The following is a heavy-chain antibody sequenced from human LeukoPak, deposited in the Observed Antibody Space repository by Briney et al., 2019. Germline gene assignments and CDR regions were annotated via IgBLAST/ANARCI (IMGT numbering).Heavy chain of an antibody. J-gene: IGHJ4*02. Sequence: GESLQISCKGSGYSSTSYWIGWVRQLPGKGLEWMGIIYPGDSDTRYSPSFQGQVTISADKSISTAYLQWSSLKASDTAMYYCARGENDYVWGSYRPLDFDYWGQGTLVTVSS. CDR1: GYSSTSYW. V-gene: IGHV5-51*01. D-gene: IGHD3-16*02. CDR2: IYPGDSDT. CDR3: ARGENDYVWGSYRPLDFDY.